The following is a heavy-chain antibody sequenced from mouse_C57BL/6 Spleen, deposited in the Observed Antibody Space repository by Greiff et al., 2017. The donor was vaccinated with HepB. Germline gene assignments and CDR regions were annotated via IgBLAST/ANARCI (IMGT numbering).Heavy chain of an antibody. CDR3: ASHEEGPITTVVPYFDY. V-gene: IGHV1-62-2*01. J-gene: IGHJ2*01. CDR2: FYPGSGSI. D-gene: IGHD1-1*01. Sequence: VQLQQSGAELVKPGASVKLSCKASGYTFTEYTIHWVKQRSGQGLEWIGWFYPGSGSIKYNEKFKDKATLTADKSSSTVYMELSRLTSEDSAVYFCASHEEGPITTVVPYFDYWGQGTTLTVSS. CDR1: GYTFTEYT.